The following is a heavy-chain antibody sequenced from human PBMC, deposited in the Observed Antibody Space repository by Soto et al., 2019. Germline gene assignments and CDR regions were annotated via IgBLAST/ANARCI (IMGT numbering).Heavy chain of an antibody. D-gene: IGHD2-21*02. Sequence: GGSLRLSFAASGFTFSDYYMSWIRQAPGKGLEWVSYISSSGSTIYYADSVKGRFTISRDNAKNSLYLQMNSLRAEDTAVYYCARDIAVVTANWFDPWGQGTLVTVSS. J-gene: IGHJ5*02. CDR2: ISSSGSTI. CDR1: GFTFSDYY. V-gene: IGHV3-11*01. CDR3: ARDIAVVTANWFDP.